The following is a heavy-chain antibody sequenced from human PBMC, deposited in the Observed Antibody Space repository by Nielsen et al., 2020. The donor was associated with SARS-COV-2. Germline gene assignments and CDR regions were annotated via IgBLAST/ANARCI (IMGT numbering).Heavy chain of an antibody. J-gene: IGHJ6*03. CDR2: INWNGGST. V-gene: IGHV3-20*01. CDR1: GFTFADYG. D-gene: IGHD6-13*01. Sequence: GGSLRLSCAASGFTFADYGMSWVRQAPGKGLEWVSGINWNGGSTGYADSVKGRFTISRDNAKNSLYLQMNSLRAEDTALYHCARSGYSSSWYHVYYYYYMDVWGKGTTVTVSS. CDR3: ARSGYSSSWYHVYYYYYMDV.